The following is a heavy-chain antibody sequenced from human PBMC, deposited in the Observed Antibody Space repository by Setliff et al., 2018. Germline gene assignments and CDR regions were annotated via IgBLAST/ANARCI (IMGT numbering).Heavy chain of an antibody. D-gene: IGHD5-12*01. V-gene: IGHV1-69*05. Sequence: SVKVSCKASGGTFSSYGISWVRQAPGQGLEWMGGTIPIFGTTDYAQKFRGRVTIITDESTSTAFMQMSSLRSEDTAVYYCARERGDIVSTTSYYYYMDVWGKGTTVTVSS. J-gene: IGHJ6*03. CDR1: GGTFSSYG. CDR3: ARERGDIVSTTSYYYYMDV. CDR2: TIPIFGTT.